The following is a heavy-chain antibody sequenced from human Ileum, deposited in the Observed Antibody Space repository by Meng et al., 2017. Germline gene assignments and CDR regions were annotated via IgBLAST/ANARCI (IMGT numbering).Heavy chain of an antibody. Sequence: VELPESGPPLVKPSGTLSLTCAVSGTWWRCVRQPPGKGLEWIGEIFQSGRTNYNPSLKSRVTISIDKSKSQISLQLSAVTAADTAVYSCATSNDRDVYYLGYWGQGTLVTVSS. D-gene: IGHD3-22*01. CDR3: ATSNDRDVYYLGY. CDR1: GTW. V-gene: IGHV4-4*02. J-gene: IGHJ4*02. CDR2: IFQSGRT.